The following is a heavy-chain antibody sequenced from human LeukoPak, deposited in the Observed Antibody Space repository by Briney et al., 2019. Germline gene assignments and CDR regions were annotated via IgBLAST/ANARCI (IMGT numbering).Heavy chain of an antibody. J-gene: IGHJ2*01. D-gene: IGHD1-1*01. CDR2: NSSSRSYI. CDR1: GFTFSSFS. CDR3: ARDLPDEVPSFDL. Sequence: KPGQSLRLSCAASGFTFSSFSMNWVRQPPGKGLEWVIINSSSRSYIYEEDSVKGRITISRDNAKNSLYLQMNSLRAEDTAVYYCARDLPDEVPSFDLWGRGTLVTVSS. V-gene: IGHV3-21*01.